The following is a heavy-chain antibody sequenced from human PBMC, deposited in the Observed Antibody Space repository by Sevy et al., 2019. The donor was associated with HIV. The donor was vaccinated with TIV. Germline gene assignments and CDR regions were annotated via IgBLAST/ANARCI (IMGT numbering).Heavy chain of an antibody. J-gene: IGHJ5*02. Sequence: GGSLRLSCAASGFTFSNYALHWVRQAPGKGLEWVAVISYDGTAKYYAASVRGRFTISRDNSNNTLYLQMNNLRPEDTAMYYCAREGSSYGPGSYPYFDPWGQGTLVTVSS. V-gene: IGHV3-30*04. D-gene: IGHD3-10*01. CDR1: GFTFSNYA. CDR2: ISYDGTAK. CDR3: AREGSSYGPGSYPYFDP.